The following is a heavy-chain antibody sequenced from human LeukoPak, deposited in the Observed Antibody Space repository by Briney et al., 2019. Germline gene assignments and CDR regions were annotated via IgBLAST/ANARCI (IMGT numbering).Heavy chain of an antibody. CDR2: ISGSGGST. D-gene: IGHD3-10*01. CDR1: GFTFSSYG. Sequence: QAGGSLRLSCAASGFTFSSYGMSWVRQAPGKGLEWVSAISGSGGSTYYADSVKGRFTISRDNSKNTLYLQMNSLRAEDTAVYYCAKAVLLVLWFGELLPPDYWGQGTLVTVSS. CDR3: AKAVLLVLWFGELLPPDY. J-gene: IGHJ4*02. V-gene: IGHV3-23*01.